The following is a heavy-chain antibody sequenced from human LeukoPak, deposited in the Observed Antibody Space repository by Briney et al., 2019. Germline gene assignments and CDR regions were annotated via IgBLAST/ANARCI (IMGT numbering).Heavy chain of an antibody. D-gene: IGHD6-13*01. CDR3: ARNRGSSSWLPNWFDP. CDR2: INPSGGST. Sequence: ASVKVSCKASGYTFTSYYMHWVRQAPGQGLEWTGIINPSGGSTSYAQKFQGRVTMTRDMSTSTVYMELSSLRSEDTAVYYCARNRGSSSWLPNWFDPWGQGTLVTVSS. CDR1: GYTFTSYY. J-gene: IGHJ5*02. V-gene: IGHV1-46*01.